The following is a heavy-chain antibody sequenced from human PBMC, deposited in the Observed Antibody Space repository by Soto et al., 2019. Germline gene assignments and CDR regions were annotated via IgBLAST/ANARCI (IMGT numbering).Heavy chain of an antibody. D-gene: IGHD3-10*01. J-gene: IGHJ4*02. CDR1: GYTFTSYA. V-gene: IGHV1-3*01. CDR2: INAGNGNT. CDR3: ANTYYYGSGPLYYFDY. Sequence: ASVKVSCKASGYTFTSYAISWVRQAPGQRLEWMGWINAGNGNTKYSQKFQGRVTITRDTSASTAYMELSSLRSEDTAVYYCANTYYYGSGPLYYFDYWGQGTLVTVSS.